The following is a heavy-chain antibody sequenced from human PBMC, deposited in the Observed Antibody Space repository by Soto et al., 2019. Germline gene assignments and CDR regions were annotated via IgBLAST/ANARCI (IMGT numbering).Heavy chain of an antibody. J-gene: IGHJ3*02. D-gene: IGHD1-1*01. V-gene: IGHV4-31*03. CDR1: YVSISSGGYY. Sequence: SETLSLTCTVSYVSISSGGYYWSWIRQPPGKGLEWIGYIYYTGSSYYNPSLKSRITMSLDTSKNQFSLELSSVTVADTAVYYCARGSQLERDAFDIWGQGTMVTVSS. CDR2: IYYTGSS. CDR3: ARGSQLERDAFDI.